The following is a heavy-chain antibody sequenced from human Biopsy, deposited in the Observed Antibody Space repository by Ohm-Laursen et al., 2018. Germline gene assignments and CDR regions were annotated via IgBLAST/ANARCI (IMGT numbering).Heavy chain of an antibody. Sequence: SETLSLTCTVSRDSISNYYWTWIRQSPGKGLEWIGYIYYTGSTNYNPSVKSRVTISVDTSKNQFSLKVRSVTAADTAVYYCVRGVDYYDPYHYHALDVWGQGTTVTVSS. D-gene: IGHD3-22*01. CDR3: VRGVDYYDPYHYHALDV. V-gene: IGHV4-59*12. CDR2: IYYTGST. CDR1: RDSISNYY. J-gene: IGHJ6*02.